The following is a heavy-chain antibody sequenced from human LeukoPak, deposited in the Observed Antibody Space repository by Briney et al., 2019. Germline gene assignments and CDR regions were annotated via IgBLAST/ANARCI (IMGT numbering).Heavy chain of an antibody. J-gene: IGHJ6*02. CDR2: INHSGST. D-gene: IGHD3-10*01. Sequence: PSETLSLTCAVYGGSFSGYYWSWIRQPPGKGLEWIGEINHSGSTNYNPSLKSRVTISVDTSKNQFSLKLSSVTAADTAVYYCAREVRGVIIGPISAPNSYGMDVWGQGTTVTVSS. V-gene: IGHV4-34*01. CDR1: GGSFSGYY. CDR3: AREVRGVIIGPISAPNSYGMDV.